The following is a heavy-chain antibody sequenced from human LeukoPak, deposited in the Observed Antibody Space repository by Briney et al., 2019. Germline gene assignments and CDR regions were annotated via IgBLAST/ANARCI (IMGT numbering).Heavy chain of an antibody. V-gene: IGHV1-18*01. CDR1: GYAFTRYG. Sequence: ASVKVSCKASGYAFTRYGFSWVRQAPGQGLEWMGSISAFNGDTNYAQNFKGRVTMTTDTSTRTAYMELRSLRSDDTAVYYCARDPSNTSGRYIYFDYWGQGTLVTVSS. CDR3: ARDPSNTSGRYIYFDY. J-gene: IGHJ4*02. CDR2: ISAFNGDT. D-gene: IGHD6-19*01.